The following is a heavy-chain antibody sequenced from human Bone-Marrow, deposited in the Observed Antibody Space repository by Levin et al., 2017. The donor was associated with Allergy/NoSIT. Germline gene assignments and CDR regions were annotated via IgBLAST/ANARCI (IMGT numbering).Heavy chain of an antibody. CDR3: ARDQRCSSTSCYGRADWFDP. V-gene: IGHV3-21*01. D-gene: IGHD2-2*01. J-gene: IGHJ5*02. Sequence: GESLKISCAASGFTFSSYSMNWVRQAPGKGLEWVSSISSSSSYIYYADSVKGRFTISRDNAKNSLYLQMNSLRAEDTAVYYCARDQRCSSTSCYGRADWFDPWGQGTLVTVSS. CDR1: GFTFSSYS. CDR2: ISSSSSYI.